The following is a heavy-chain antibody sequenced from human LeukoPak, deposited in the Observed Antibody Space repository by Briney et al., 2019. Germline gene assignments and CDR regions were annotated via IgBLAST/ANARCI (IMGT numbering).Heavy chain of an antibody. CDR3: ARALVTTVAIFTYYFDY. V-gene: IGHV3-48*04. CDR2: ISSSGSTI. D-gene: IGHD4-17*01. Sequence: GGSLRLSCAASGFTFSSYGMHWVRQAPGKGLEWVSYISSSGSTIYYADSVKGRFTISRDNAKNSLYLQMNSLRAEDTAVYYCARALVTTVAIFTYYFDYWGQGTLVTVSS. J-gene: IGHJ4*02. CDR1: GFTFSSYG.